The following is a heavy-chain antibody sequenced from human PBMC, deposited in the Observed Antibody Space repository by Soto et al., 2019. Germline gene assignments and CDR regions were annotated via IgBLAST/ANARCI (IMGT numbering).Heavy chain of an antibody. CDR1: GFTFRNYA. CDR2: IHGGGGGT. V-gene: IGHV3-23*01. CDR3: AKDAVARNGGLDWFGP. Sequence: EVQLLESGGGLVQPGGSLRLSCAASGFTFRNYAMSWVRQAPGKGLEWVSSIHGGGGGTYYADSVKGRFTVSRDGSKEKLYIQMSSLRVDDTAVYYSAKDAVARNGGLDWFGPWGQGTLVTVAS. D-gene: IGHD6-19*01. J-gene: IGHJ5*02.